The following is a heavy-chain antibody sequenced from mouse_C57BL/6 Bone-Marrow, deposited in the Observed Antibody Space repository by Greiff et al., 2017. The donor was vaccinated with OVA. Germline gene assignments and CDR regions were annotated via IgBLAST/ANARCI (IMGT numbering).Heavy chain of an antibody. V-gene: IGHV1-64*01. CDR3: AREEITTVVPEDWFAY. Sequence: QVQLQQPGAELVKPGASVKLSCKASGYTFTSYWMHWVKQRPGQGLEWIGMIHPNSGSTNYNEKFKSKATLTVDKSSSTAYMQRSSLTSEDSAVYYCAREEITTVVPEDWFAYWGQGTLVTVSA. D-gene: IGHD1-1*01. CDR1: GYTFTSYW. CDR2: IHPNSGST. J-gene: IGHJ3*01.